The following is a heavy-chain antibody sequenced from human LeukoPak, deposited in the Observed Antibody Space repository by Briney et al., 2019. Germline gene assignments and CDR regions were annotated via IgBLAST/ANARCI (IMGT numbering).Heavy chain of an antibody. CDR1: GGSISSSSYY. V-gene: IGHV4-39*07. CDR2: IYYSGST. Sequence: SETLSLTCTVSGGSISSSSYYWGWIRQPPGKGLEWIGTIYYSGSTHYNPSLASRVTISIDTSKNQFSLKLSSVTAADTAVYYCARGNWFDPWGQGTLVTVSS. J-gene: IGHJ5*02. CDR3: ARGNWFDP.